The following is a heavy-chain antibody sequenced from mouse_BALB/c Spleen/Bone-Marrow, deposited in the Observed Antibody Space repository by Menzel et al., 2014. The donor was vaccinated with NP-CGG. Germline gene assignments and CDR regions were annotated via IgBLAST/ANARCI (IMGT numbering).Heavy chain of an antibody. D-gene: IGHD2-4*01. Sequence: EVKLVESGGGLVQPKGSLKLSCAASGFTFNTYAMNWVRQAPGKGLEWVARIRSKSNNYATYYADSVKDRFTISRDDSQSMLYLQMNNLKTEDTAMYYCVRQNYDYAWFAYWGQGTPVNVSA. V-gene: IGHV10-1*02. CDR2: IRSKSNNYAT. CDR1: GFTFNTYA. J-gene: IGHJ3*01. CDR3: VRQNYDYAWFAY.